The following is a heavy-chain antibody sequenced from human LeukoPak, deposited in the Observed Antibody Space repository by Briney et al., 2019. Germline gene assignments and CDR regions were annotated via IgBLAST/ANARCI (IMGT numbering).Heavy chain of an antibody. J-gene: IGHJ6*03. V-gene: IGHV3-21*01. CDR3: TRRDYYYYSMDV. Sequence: GGSLRLSCATSGFTFSIYAMTWVRQAPGKGLEWVSSISTASSYTSYADSVKGRFTISRDNAKNSVFLQMDSLRVEDTALYYCTRRDYYYYSMDVWGKGTTVTVSS. CDR1: GFTFSIYA. CDR2: ISTASSYT.